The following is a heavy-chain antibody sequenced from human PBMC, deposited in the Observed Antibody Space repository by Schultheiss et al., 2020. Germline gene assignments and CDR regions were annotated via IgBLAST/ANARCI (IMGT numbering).Heavy chain of an antibody. D-gene: IGHD3-10*01. CDR3: AKGKRT. CDR2: ISSSSSTI. J-gene: IGHJ5*02. CDR1: GFTVSSNY. V-gene: IGHV3-48*01. Sequence: GGSLRLSCAASGFTVSSNYMSWVRQAPGKGLEWVSYISSSSSTIYYADSVKGRFTISRDNAKNSLYLQMNSLRAEDTAVYYCAKGKRTWGQGTLVTVSS.